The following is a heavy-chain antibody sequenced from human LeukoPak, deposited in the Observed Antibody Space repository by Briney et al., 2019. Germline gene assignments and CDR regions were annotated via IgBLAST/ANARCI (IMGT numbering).Heavy chain of an antibody. CDR2: INHSGST. CDR3: ARTGPEGIVVVPAAIAYFDY. CDR1: GGSFSGYY. V-gene: IGHV4-34*01. D-gene: IGHD2-2*01. Sequence: SETLSLTCAVYGGSFSGYYWSWIRQPPGKGLEWIGEINHSGSTNYNPSLKSQVTISVDTSKNQFSLKLSSVTAADTAVYYCARTGPEGIVVVPAAIAYFDYWGQGTLVTVSS. J-gene: IGHJ4*02.